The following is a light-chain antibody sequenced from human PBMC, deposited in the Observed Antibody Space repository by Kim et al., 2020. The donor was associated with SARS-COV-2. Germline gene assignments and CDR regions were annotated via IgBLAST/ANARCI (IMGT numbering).Light chain of an antibody. CDR3: QVWDSTNGHPV. CDR1: NLAPKT. CDR2: YDR. V-gene: IGLV3-21*03. J-gene: IGLJ2*01. Sequence: PGNAAGITCGGNNLAPKTVHWYQQRPGQLPVLVVYYDRDRPAGIPERFSGSSSGNTATLTISRVEAGDEADYYCQVWDSTNGHPVFGGGTQLTVL.